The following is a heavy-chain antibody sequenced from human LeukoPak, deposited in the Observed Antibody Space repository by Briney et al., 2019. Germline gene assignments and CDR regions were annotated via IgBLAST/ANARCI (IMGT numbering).Heavy chain of an antibody. CDR3: AKDLDSSGWYYY. V-gene: IGHV3-23*01. D-gene: IGHD6-19*01. CDR2: ISGSVGST. Sequence: QTGGSLRLSCAASGFTFSSYAMSWVRQAPGKGLEWVSAISGSVGSTYYADSVKGRFTISRDNSKNTLYLQMNSLRAEDTAVYYCAKDLDSSGWYYYRGQGTLVTVSS. CDR1: GFTFSSYA. J-gene: IGHJ4*02.